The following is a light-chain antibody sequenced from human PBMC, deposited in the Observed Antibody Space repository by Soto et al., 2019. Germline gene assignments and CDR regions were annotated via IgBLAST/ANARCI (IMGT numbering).Light chain of an antibody. CDR2: EVS. CDR3: SSYTSINTHVV. J-gene: IGLJ2*01. CDR1: SSDVGGYNY. V-gene: IGLV2-14*01. Sequence: QSALTQPASVSGSPGQSITTSCTGTSSDVGGYNYVSWYQQHPGKAPKLMIYEVSNRPSGVSNRFSGSKSGNTASLTISGLQAEDEADYYCSSYTSINTHVVFGGGTKLTVL.